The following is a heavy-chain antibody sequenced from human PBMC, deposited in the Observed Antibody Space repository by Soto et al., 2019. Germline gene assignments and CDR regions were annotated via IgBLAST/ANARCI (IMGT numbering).Heavy chain of an antibody. CDR2: IGPKNGDT. CDR1: GYTFTGHY. V-gene: IGHV1-2*02. D-gene: IGHD5-12*01. J-gene: IGHJ4*02. Sequence: GASVKVSCKTSGYTFTGHYIHWVRQAPGQSPEWVGEIGPKNGDTRYAQKFQGKVTMTKDTSITTVYMELTNLSPDDTAVYYCGRGRSGEIVVFYWGQGTLVTV. CDR3: GRGRSGEIVVFY.